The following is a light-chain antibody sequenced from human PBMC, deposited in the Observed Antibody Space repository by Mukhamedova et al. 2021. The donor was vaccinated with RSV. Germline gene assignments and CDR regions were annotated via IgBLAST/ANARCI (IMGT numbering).Light chain of an antibody. CDR2: KAS. Sequence: WYQRRVHGKAPKLLIYKASSLQSGVPSRFSGSGSGTEFTLTISSLQRDDFATYYCQHYHGSSGTFGQGTKVEIK. J-gene: IGKJ1*01. V-gene: IGKV1-5*03. CDR3: QHYHGSSGT.